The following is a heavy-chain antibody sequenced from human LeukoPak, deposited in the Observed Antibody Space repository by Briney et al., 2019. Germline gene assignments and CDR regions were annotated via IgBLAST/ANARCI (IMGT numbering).Heavy chain of an antibody. J-gene: IGHJ6*03. CDR1: GYSISSAYY. Sequence: SETLSLTCVVSGYSISSAYYWGWIRQPPGKGLEWIGGIYHSGNTYYNPSLKSRVTISVDTSKNQFSLKLSSVTAADTALYYCVRHKDYYYYYIDVWGKGTTVTVSS. CDR3: VRHKDYYYYYIDV. CDR2: IYHSGNT. V-gene: IGHV4-38-2*01.